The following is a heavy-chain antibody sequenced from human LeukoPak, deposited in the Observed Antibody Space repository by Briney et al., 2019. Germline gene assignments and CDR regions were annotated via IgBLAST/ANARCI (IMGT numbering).Heavy chain of an antibody. V-gene: IGHV4-34*01. D-gene: IGHD3-22*01. CDR3: ARKVVDYYDSSGYLDY. CDR2: ISHSGST. J-gene: IGHJ4*02. CDR1: GGSFSGYY. Sequence: SETLSLTCAVYGGSFSGYYWSWIRQPPGKGLEWIGEISHSGSTNYNPSLKSRVTISVDTSKNQFSLKLSSVTAADPAVYYCARKVVDYYDSSGYLDYWGQGTLVTVSS.